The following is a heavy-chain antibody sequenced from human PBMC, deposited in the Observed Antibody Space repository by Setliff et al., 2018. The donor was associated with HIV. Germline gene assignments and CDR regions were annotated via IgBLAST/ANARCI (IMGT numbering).Heavy chain of an antibody. V-gene: IGHV1-2*02. CDR2: INPQSGGT. J-gene: IGHJ3*02. CDR3: ARGRTNYHFRSGYPVDALDI. CDR1: GYTLTGYY. Sequence: ASVKVSCKASGYTLTGYYVHWVRQAPGQGLEWMGWINPQSGGTHFAQKFEGRVTMTMDTSISTDYLELKTLRSDDTAVYYCARGRTNYHFRSGYPVDALDIWGQGTMVTVSS. D-gene: IGHD3-3*01.